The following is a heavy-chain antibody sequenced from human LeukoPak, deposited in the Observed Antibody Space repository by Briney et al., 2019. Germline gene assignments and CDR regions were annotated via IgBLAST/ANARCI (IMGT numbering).Heavy chain of an antibody. V-gene: IGHV3-64*01. CDR2: ISSNGGST. CDR1: GFTFSSYA. CDR3: ARDSGYSSGWSN. J-gene: IGHJ4*02. D-gene: IGHD6-19*01. Sequence: PGGSLRLSCAASGFTFSSYAMHWVRQAPGKGLEYVSAISSNGGSTYYANSVKGRFTISRDNSKNTLYLQMGSLRPEDMAVYYCARDSGYSSGWSNWGQGTLVTVSS.